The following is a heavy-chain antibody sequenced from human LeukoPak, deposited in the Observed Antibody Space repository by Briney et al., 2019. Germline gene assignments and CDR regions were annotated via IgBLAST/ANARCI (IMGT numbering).Heavy chain of an antibody. CDR1: EFTFDDYT. J-gene: IGHJ4*02. D-gene: IGHD2-15*01. CDR3: AKTFSDCSGGSCYLSDDY. V-gene: IGHV3-43*01. Sequence: GGSLRLSCAASEFTFDDYTMHWVRQAPGKGLEWVSLISWDGGSTYYADSVKGRFTISRDNSKNSLYLQMNSLRTEDTALYYCAKTFSDCSGGSCYLSDDYWGQGTLVTVSS. CDR2: ISWDGGST.